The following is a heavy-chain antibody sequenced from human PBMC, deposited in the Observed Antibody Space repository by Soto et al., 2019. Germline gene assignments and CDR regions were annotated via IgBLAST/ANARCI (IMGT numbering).Heavy chain of an antibody. CDR2: ISSSSSYI. CDR3: ARIAYCCYDSSPPNSGMDV. D-gene: IGHD3-22*01. V-gene: IGHV3-21*01. CDR1: GFTFSNAW. J-gene: IGHJ6*02. Sequence: PGGSLRLSCAAFGFTFSNAWMNWVRQAPGKGLEWVSSISSSSSYIYYADSVKGRFTISRDNAKNSLYLQMNSLRAEDTAVYYCARIAYCCYDSSPPNSGMDVWGQGTTVTVSS.